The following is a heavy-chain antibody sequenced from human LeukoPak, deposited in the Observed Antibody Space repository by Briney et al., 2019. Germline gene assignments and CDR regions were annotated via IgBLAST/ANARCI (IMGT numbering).Heavy chain of an antibody. CDR1: GWSFSGYY. D-gene: IGHD2-15*01. J-gene: IGHJ3*02. V-gene: IGHV4-34*01. CDR3: ARGPRIVVVVAATLPHAFDI. Sequence: SETLSLTCAVYGWSFSGYYWSWIRQPPGKGLEWIGEINHSGSTNYNPPLKSRVTISVDTSKNQFSLKLSSVTAADTAVYYCARGPRIVVVVAATLPHAFDIWGQGTMVTVSS. CDR2: INHSGST.